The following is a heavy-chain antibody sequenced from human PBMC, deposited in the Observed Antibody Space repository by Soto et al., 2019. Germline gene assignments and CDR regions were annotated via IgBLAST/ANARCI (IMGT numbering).Heavy chain of an antibody. CDR1: GFTFGSYW. CDR3: ARAGYCGPGCYYYFDY. D-gene: IGHD2-21*02. CDR2: IKPDGSAT. V-gene: IGHV3-7*01. Sequence: PWGSLRLSCAFSGFTFGSYWMNWVRLIPGKGLEWVAYIKPDGSATYYVDSVKGRFTISRDNAKNSLYLQMNSLRVEDTSVYYCARAGYCGPGCYYYFDYWGQGTLVTVSS. J-gene: IGHJ4*02.